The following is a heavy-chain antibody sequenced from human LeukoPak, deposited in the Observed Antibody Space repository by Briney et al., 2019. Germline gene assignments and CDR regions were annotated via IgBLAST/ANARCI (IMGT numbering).Heavy chain of an antibody. CDR2: IWYDGSNK. J-gene: IGHJ6*02. CDR1: GFTFSNYG. V-gene: IGHV3-33*01. CDR3: AREDGGMDV. Sequence: GRSLRLSCAASGFTFSNYGMHWVRQAPGKGLEWVAVIWYDGSNKYYADSVKGRFSISRDNSKNTLYLQMNSLRAEDTAVYSCAREDGGMDVWGQGTTVTVSS.